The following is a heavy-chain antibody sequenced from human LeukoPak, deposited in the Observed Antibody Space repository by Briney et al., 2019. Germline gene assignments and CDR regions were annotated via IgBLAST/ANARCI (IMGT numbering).Heavy chain of an antibody. CDR1: GFTFSSYS. Sequence: GGSLRLSCAASGFTFSSYSINWVRQAPGKGLEWVSSISSSSSYIYYADSVKGRSTISRDNAKNSLYLQMNSLRAEDTAVYYCAREEEGDYGDLPYFQHWGQGTLVTVSS. V-gene: IGHV3-21*01. CDR3: AREEEGDYGDLPYFQH. J-gene: IGHJ1*01. D-gene: IGHD4-17*01. CDR2: ISSSSSYI.